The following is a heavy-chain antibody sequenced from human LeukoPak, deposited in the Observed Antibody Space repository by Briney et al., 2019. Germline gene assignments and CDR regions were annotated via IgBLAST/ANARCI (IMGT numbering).Heavy chain of an antibody. J-gene: IGHJ4*02. Sequence: PGGSLRLSCTASGITVSYLHMNWVRQAPGKGLEWVSVIHLDGTTYYADSVKGRFTISRDNSKNRVYLEMNNLRPEDTALYYCAGGSDTNYWGQGTLVTVFS. CDR2: IHLDGTT. V-gene: IGHV3-66*02. CDR1: GITVSYLH. D-gene: IGHD2-8*01. CDR3: AGGSDTNY.